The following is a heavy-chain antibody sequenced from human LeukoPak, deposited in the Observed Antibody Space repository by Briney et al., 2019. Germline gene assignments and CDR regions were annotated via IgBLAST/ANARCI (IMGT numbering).Heavy chain of an antibody. D-gene: IGHD1-26*01. CDR1: GFTFTSSA. Sequence: GASVKVSCKASGFTFTSSAMQWVRQARGQRLEWRGWIVVGSGNTNYAQKFQERVTITRDMSTSTAYMELSSLRSEDTAVYYCAAEGVGATQAFDIWGQGTMVTVSS. J-gene: IGHJ3*02. CDR2: IVVGSGNT. CDR3: AAEGVGATQAFDI. V-gene: IGHV1-58*02.